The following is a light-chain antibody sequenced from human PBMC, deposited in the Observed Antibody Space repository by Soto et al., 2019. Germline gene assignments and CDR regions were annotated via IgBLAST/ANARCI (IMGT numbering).Light chain of an antibody. V-gene: IGLV2-14*01. J-gene: IGLJ2*01. CDR3: SSQADSSTLV. CDR2: DVS. Sequence: QSALTQPASVSGSPGQSITISCSGTSSDIGAYNYVSWYQQHPGKAPKLIIYDVSDRPSGVSNRFSGSKSGNTASLTISGLQTEDEAHYYCSSQADSSTLVFGGGTELTVL. CDR1: SSDIGAYNY.